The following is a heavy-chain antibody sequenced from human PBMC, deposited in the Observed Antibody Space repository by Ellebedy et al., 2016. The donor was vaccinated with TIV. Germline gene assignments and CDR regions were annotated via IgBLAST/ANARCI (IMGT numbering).Heavy chain of an antibody. CDR2: IYYSGST. D-gene: IGHD1-14*01. V-gene: IGHV4-39*07. J-gene: IGHJ4*02. Sequence: SETLSLXCTVSGGSVSSGNYYWSWIRQPPGKGLEWIGSIYYSGSTYYNPSLKSRVTISVDTSKNQFSLKLSSVTAADTAVYYCATIREWEPEIDYWGQGTLVTVSS. CDR1: GGSVSSGNYY. CDR3: ATIREWEPEIDY.